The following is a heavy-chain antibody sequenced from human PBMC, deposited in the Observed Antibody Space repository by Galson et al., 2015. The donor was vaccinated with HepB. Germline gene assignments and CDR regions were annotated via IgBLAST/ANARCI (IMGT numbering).Heavy chain of an antibody. V-gene: IGHV3-23*01. J-gene: IGHJ6*02. D-gene: IGHD3-22*01. CDR3: ATFLYYDSSGYYPYYYYYGMDV. Sequence: SLRLSCAASGFTFSSYAMSWVRQAPGKGLEWVSAISGSGGSTYYADSVKGRFTISRDNSKNTLYLQMNSLRAEDTAVYYCATFLYYDSSGYYPYYYYYGMDVWGQGTTVTVSS. CDR2: ISGSGGST. CDR1: GFTFSSYA.